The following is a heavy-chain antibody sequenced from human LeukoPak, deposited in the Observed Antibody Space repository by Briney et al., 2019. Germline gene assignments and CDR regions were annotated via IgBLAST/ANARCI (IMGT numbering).Heavy chain of an antibody. V-gene: IGHV4-34*01. CDR2: INHSGST. D-gene: IGHD6-13*01. Sequence: SETLSLTCAVYGVSFSGYYWSWIRQPPGKGLEWIGEINHSGSTNYNPSLKSRVTISVDTSKNQFSLKLSSVTAADTAVYYCARGSSSWYGSDFDYWGQGTLVTVSS. J-gene: IGHJ4*02. CDR3: ARGSSSWYGSDFDY. CDR1: GVSFSGYY.